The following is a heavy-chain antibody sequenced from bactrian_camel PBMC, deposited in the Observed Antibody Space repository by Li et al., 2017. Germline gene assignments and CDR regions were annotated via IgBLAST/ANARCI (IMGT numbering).Heavy chain of an antibody. Sequence: HVQLVESGGGPVQAGGSLRLSCTLSGTPYESVHMAWFRQGLLGKEREGVAVIWIGGNRTYYADSVKDRFTISLENAVNDNGKNTMYLQLNALIPEDTAMYFCVLVPYSCQTWSWAWPRDWGRGTQVTVS. CDR2: IWIGGNRT. CDR1: GTPYESVH. D-gene: IGHD6*01. V-gene: IGHV3S63*01. CDR3: VLVPYSCQTWSWAWPRD. J-gene: IGHJ4*01.